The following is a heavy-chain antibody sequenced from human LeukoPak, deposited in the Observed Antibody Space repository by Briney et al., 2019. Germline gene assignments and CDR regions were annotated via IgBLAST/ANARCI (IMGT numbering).Heavy chain of an antibody. CDR1: GGSFSGYY. Sequence: PSETLSLTCAVYGGSFSGYYWSWIRQPPGKGLEWIGEINHSGSTNYNPSLKSRVTISVDKSKNQFSLKLSSVTAADTAVYYCARRDDGYKSGGGAFDIWGQGTMVTVSS. CDR2: INHSGST. D-gene: IGHD5-24*01. J-gene: IGHJ3*02. CDR3: ARRDDGYKSGGGAFDI. V-gene: IGHV4-34*01.